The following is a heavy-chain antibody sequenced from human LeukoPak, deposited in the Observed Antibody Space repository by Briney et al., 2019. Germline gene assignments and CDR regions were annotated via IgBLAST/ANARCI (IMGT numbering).Heavy chain of an antibody. CDR2: ISSDSSYI. J-gene: IGHJ3*02. CDR3: AREGYDILADAFDI. D-gene: IGHD3-9*01. CDR1: GFTFSDYT. V-gene: IGHV3-21*01. Sequence: GGSLRLSCAASGFTFSDYTMTWVRQAPGKGLEWVASISSDSSYIDYADSVKGRFTIPRDNAKNSLYLQMNSLRAEDTAVYYCAREGYDILADAFDIWGQGTMVTVSS.